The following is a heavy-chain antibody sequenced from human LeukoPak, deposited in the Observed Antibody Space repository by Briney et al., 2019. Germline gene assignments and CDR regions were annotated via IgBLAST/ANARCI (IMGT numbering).Heavy chain of an antibody. J-gene: IGHJ4*02. Sequence: PSETLSLTCTVSGGSISSYYWSWIRQPPGKGLEWIGYIYYSGSTNYNPSLKSRVTISVGTSKNQFSLKLSSVTAADTAVYYCARGGDSSGYYPPLFDYWGQGTLVTVSS. CDR2: IYYSGST. CDR1: GGSISSYY. V-gene: IGHV4-59*01. D-gene: IGHD3-22*01. CDR3: ARGGDSSGYYPPLFDY.